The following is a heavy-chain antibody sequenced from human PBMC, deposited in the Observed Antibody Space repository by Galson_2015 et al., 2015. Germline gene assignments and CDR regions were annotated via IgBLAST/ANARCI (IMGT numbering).Heavy chain of an antibody. D-gene: IGHD3-9*01. CDR1: GFTFSSYG. V-gene: IGHV3-33*01. CDR3: ARDMRNWLETYFYYYYGMDV. Sequence: SLRLSCAASGFTFSSYGMHWVRQAPGKGLEWVAVIWCDGSNKYYADSVKGRFTISRDNSKNTLYLQMNSLRAEDTAVYYCARDMRNWLETYFYYYYGMDVWGQGTTVTVSS. CDR2: IWCDGSNK. J-gene: IGHJ6*02.